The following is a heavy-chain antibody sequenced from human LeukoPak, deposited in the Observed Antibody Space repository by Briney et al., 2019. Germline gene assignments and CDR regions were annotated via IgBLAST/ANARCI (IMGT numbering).Heavy chain of an antibody. Sequence: PGGSLRLSCAASGFTFNSYAMSWVRQAPGKGLEWVSIISDSGGSTYYADSVKGRFTISRDNSKNTLYLQSNSLRAGDTAVYYCAKHGPSPSSWFGPSDYWGQGTLVTVSS. CDR2: ISDSGGST. J-gene: IGHJ4*02. V-gene: IGHV3-23*01. D-gene: IGHD6-13*01. CDR1: GFTFNSYA. CDR3: AKHGPSPSSWFGPSDY.